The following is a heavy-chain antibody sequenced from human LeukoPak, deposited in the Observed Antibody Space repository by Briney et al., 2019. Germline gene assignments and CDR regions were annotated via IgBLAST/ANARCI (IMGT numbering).Heavy chain of an antibody. Sequence: SVKVSCKTSGYTFTDYYIHWVRQAPGQGLEWMGRIIPIFGTANYAQKFQGRVTITTDESTSTAYMELSSLRSEDTAVYYCARGPSTMVVTLWGQGTLVTVSS. V-gene: IGHV1-69*05. CDR1: GYTFTDYY. CDR3: ARGPSTMVVTL. CDR2: IIPIFGTA. J-gene: IGHJ4*02. D-gene: IGHD4-23*01.